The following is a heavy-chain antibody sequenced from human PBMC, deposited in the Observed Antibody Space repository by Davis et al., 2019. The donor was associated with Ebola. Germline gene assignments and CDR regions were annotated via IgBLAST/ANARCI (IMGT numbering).Heavy chain of an antibody. CDR3: ARDRGYYYDSSGLLDYYYYGMDV. CDR2: IYYSGST. CDR1: GGSISSYY. V-gene: IGHV4-59*01. J-gene: IGHJ6*02. D-gene: IGHD3-22*01. Sequence: SETLSLTCTVSGGSISSYYWSWIRQPPGKGLEWIGYIYYSGSTNYNPSLKSRVTISVDTSKNQFSLKLSSVTAADTAVYYCARDRGYYYDSSGLLDYYYYGMDVWGQGTTVTVSS.